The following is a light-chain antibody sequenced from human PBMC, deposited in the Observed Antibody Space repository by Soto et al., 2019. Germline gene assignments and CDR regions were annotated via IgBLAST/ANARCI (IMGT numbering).Light chain of an antibody. CDR3: QQCSYSPRT. Sequence: EIVLTQSPGTLYLSPGERATLSCRASQSISNNYVVWFQQKPGQAPRLLIDDASIRATGIPDRFSGSGSERDFTLTISRLEPEDFAVYYCQQCSYSPRTFGQGTKVDIK. CDR2: DAS. CDR1: QSISNNY. J-gene: IGKJ1*01. V-gene: IGKV3-20*01.